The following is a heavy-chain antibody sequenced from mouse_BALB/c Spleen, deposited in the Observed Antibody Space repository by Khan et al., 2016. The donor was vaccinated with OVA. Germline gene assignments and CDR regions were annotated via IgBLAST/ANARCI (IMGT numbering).Heavy chain of an antibody. CDR2: INPSNGYP. CDR1: GYTFTSYT. D-gene: IGHD2-14*01. V-gene: IGHV1-4*01. J-gene: IGHJ3*01. CDR3: VRDGAYHRNDGWFAY. Sequence: QVQLQQSGAELARPGASVKMSCKASGYTFTSYTIHWIKERPGQGLEWIGYINPSNGYPNYNQKFKDKATLTTDKSSTKAYLQLSSLTSDDSAVYNCVRDGAYHRNDGWFAYWGQGTLVTVSA.